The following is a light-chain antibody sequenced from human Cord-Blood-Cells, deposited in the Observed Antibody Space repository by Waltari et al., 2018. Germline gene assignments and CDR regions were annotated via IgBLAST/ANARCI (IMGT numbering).Light chain of an antibody. Sequence: EIVLTQSPGTLSLSPGERATLSCRASQSVSSSYLAWYQQKPGQAPRLLLSGASSRATGIPDRFSGSGSGTDFTLTISRLEPEDFAVYYCQQYGSSIFTFGPGTKVDIK. CDR1: QSVSSSY. J-gene: IGKJ3*01. V-gene: IGKV3-20*01. CDR3: QQYGSSIFT. CDR2: GAS.